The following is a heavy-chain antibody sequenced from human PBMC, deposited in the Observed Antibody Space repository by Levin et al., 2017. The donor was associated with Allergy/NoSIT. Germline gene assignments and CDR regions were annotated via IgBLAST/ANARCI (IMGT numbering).Heavy chain of an antibody. D-gene: IGHD3-10*01. CDR2: VSWDGGSA. Sequence: GSLRLSCAASGFTFDDYAMHWVRQAPGKGLEWVSLVSWDGGSAYYADSVKGRFTTSRDNSKNSLYLQMHSLRPEDTALYYCAKDKLSHAPSGIDYWGQGTLVTVSS. CDR3: AKDKLSHAPSGIDY. CDR1: GFTFDDYA. V-gene: IGHV3-43D*03. J-gene: IGHJ4*02.